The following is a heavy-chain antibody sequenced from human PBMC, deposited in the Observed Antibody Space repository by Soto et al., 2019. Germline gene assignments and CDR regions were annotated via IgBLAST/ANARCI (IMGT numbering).Heavy chain of an antibody. Sequence: QVQLVQSGAEVKKPGASVKVSCKASGYTFTSYGIXXXXXXXXXGLEWMGWISAYNGNTKYAQKLQGRVTMTTDTXXSXAXXXXXXXXXXXXXXYYCARDXXVGLVDYWGQGTLVTVSS. V-gene: IGHV1-18*01. CDR3: ARDXXVGLVDY. J-gene: IGHJ4*02. CDR2: ISAYNGNT. CDR1: GYTFTSYG. D-gene: IGHD3-10*01.